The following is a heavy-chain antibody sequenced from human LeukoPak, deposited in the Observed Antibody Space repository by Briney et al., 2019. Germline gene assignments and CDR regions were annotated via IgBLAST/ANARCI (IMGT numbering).Heavy chain of an antibody. Sequence: SETLSLTCTVSGVSISSYYWSWIRQPPGKGLEWIGYIYYSGSTNYNPSLKSRVTISVDTSKNQFSLKLSSVTAADTAVYYCARGSSWRNNPFDYWGQGTLVTVSS. D-gene: IGHD6-13*01. CDR1: GVSISSYY. CDR2: IYYSGST. J-gene: IGHJ4*02. V-gene: IGHV4-59*01. CDR3: ARGSSWRNNPFDY.